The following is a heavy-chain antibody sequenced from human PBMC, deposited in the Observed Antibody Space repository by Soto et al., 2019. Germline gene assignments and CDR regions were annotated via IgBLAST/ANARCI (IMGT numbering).Heavy chain of an antibody. Sequence: GGSLRLSCAASGFTFSSSEMYWVRQAPGKGLGWISYIHPGGQTIFYAESVKGRFTISRDNAKHSVYLQMNSLRAEDTAVYYCARRGSRWGRGTKVTVS. D-gene: IGHD2-15*01. CDR3: ARRGSR. V-gene: IGHV3-48*03. CDR1: GFTFSSSE. CDR2: IHPGGQTI. J-gene: IGHJ3*01.